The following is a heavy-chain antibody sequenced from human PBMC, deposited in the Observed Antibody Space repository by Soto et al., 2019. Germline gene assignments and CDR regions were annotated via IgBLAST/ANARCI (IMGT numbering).Heavy chain of an antibody. V-gene: IGHV3-53*01. J-gene: IGHJ4*02. Sequence: GGSLRLSCAASGFTVSSNYMSWVRQAPGKGLERVSVIYSGGSTYYADSVKGRFTISRDNSKNTLYLQMNSLRAEDTAVYYCARITMVRGVLDYWGQGTLVTVSS. CDR1: GFTVSSNY. CDR3: ARITMVRGVLDY. CDR2: IYSGGST. D-gene: IGHD3-10*01.